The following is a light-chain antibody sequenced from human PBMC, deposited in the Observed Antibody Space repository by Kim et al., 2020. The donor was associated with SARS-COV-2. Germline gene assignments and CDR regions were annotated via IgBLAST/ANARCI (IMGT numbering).Light chain of an antibody. Sequence: SASVGDRVTITCRASQSISSWLAWYQQKPGKAPKLLIYKASSLESGVPSRFSGSGSGTEFTLTISSLQPDDFATYYCQQYNSPVTFGQGTKVEIK. CDR1: QSISSW. CDR3: QQYNSPVT. V-gene: IGKV1-5*03. CDR2: KAS. J-gene: IGKJ1*01.